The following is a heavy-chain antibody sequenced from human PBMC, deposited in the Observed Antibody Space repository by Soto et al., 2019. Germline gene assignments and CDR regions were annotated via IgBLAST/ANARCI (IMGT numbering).Heavy chain of an antibody. CDR3: ATGDYDNPSVWFDP. J-gene: IGHJ5*02. D-gene: IGHD4-17*01. Sequence: EVQLLESGGGLVQPGGSLRLSCAATGCTFSSYAMSWVRQAPGKGLEWVSAISGSGGSTYYADSVKGRFTISRDNSKNTLYLQMNSLRAEDTAVYYCATGDYDNPSVWFDPWGQGTLVTVSS. CDR2: ISGSGGST. V-gene: IGHV3-23*01. CDR1: GCTFSSYA.